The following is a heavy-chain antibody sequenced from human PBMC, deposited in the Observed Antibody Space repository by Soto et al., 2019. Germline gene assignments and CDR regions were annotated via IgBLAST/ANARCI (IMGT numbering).Heavy chain of an antibody. D-gene: IGHD3-16*01. V-gene: IGHV4-30-2*01. CDR3: ATYTAFAKYYFDY. Sequence: SETLCLTCAVSGVSITTNGYSWSWIRQPPGKGLEWIGYIYPSGTIFYNPSLNSRVTISADTSNNQFSLKLTSVTAADTAVYFCATYTAFAKYYFDYWGRGTLVTVSS. J-gene: IGHJ4*02. CDR1: GVSITTNGYS. CDR2: IYPSGTI.